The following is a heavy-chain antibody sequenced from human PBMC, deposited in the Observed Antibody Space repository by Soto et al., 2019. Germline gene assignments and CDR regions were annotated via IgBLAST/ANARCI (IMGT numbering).Heavy chain of an antibody. CDR2: ISYDSSNK. D-gene: IGHD2-15*01. CDR1: GFTFSYG. Sequence: VQLLESGGGLIQPGGSLRLSCAASGFTFSYGIHWLRQAPGKGLAWVAYISYDSSNKFYGDSVKGRFTISRDNSKNTQFLQMNSLRAEDTAVYYCARLVIGYCSGNTCDDYWGQGTLVAVPS. J-gene: IGHJ4*02. V-gene: IGHV3-30*03. CDR3: ARLVIGYCSGNTCDDY.